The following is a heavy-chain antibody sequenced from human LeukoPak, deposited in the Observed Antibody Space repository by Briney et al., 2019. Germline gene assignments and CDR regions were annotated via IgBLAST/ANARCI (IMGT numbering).Heavy chain of an antibody. D-gene: IGHD3-10*01. CDR1: GGSISSYY. V-gene: IGHV4-59*12. CDR3: ARARRGDYYGSGSYYKGAANFDP. J-gene: IGHJ5*02. Sequence: SETLSLTCTVSGGSISSYYWSWIRQPPGKGLEWIGYMYYSGSTNYNPSLKSRVTISVDTSKNQFSLKLSSVTAADTAVYYCARARRGDYYGSGSYYKGAANFDPWGQGTLVTVSS. CDR2: MYYSGST.